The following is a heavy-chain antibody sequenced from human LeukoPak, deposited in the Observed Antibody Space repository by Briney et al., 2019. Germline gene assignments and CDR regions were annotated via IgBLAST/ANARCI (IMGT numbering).Heavy chain of an antibody. CDR1: GSSISSYY. D-gene: IGHD1-26*01. J-gene: IGHJ4*02. CDR2: IYYSGST. Sequence: SETLSLTCTVSGSSISSYYWGWIRQSPGKGLEWIGYIYYSGSTNYNPSLKSRVTISVDTSKNQFSLKLSSVTAADTAVYYCARVRPGGSQYFDYWGQGTLVTVSS. CDR3: ARVRPGGSQYFDY. V-gene: IGHV4-59*01.